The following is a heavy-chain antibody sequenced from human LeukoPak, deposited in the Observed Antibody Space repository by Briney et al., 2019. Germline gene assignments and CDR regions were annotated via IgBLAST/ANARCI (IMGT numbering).Heavy chain of an antibody. V-gene: IGHV5-51*01. CDR3: ARRGYYDSSGHFGH. D-gene: IGHD3-22*01. Sequence: GESLKISCKGSGYSFTNYWIGWVRQMPGKGLEWMGIIYPGDSDTRYNPSFQGQVTISVDKSISTAYLQWSRLKASDTAMYYCARRGYYDSSGHFGHWGRGTLVTVSS. CDR1: GYSFTNYW. CDR2: IYPGDSDT. J-gene: IGHJ4*02.